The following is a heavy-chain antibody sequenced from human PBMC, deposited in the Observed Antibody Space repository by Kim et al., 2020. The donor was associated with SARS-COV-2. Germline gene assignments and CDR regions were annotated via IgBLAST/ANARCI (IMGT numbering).Heavy chain of an antibody. J-gene: IGHJ4*02. D-gene: IGHD6-6*01. CDR3: ARVGRYSSSSVDY. Sequence: SHPSLKSRVTISVDTSKNQFSLKLSSVTAADTAVYYCARVGRYSSSSVDYWGQGTLVTVSS. V-gene: IGHV4-34*01.